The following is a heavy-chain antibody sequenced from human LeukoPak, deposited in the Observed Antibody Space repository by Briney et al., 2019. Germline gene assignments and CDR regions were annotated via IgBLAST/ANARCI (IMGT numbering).Heavy chain of an antibody. CDR2: IVVGSGNT. CDR1: GFTFTSSA. CDR3: AADVGYCSGGSCYPYGMDV. Sequence: SVKVSCKASGFTFTSSAVQWVRQARGQRLEWIGWIVVGSGNTNYAQKFQERVTITRDMSTSTAYMELSSLRSEDTAVYYCAADVGYCSGGSCYPYGMDVWGQGTTVTVSS. J-gene: IGHJ6*02. V-gene: IGHV1-58*01. D-gene: IGHD2-15*01.